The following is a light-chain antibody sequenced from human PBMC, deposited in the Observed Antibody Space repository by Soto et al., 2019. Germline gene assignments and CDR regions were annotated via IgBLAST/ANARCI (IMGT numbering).Light chain of an antibody. CDR2: DAS. CDR1: QSVSSY. CDR3: QQRSNWIT. J-gene: IGKJ5*01. V-gene: IGKV3-11*01. Sequence: EIVLTQSPATLSLSPGERATLSCRASQSVSSYLAWYQQKPGQAPRLLIYDASNRATGIPARFSGSGSGTDFTLTISSLGPEDFAVYYCQQRSNWITFAQGTRLEIK.